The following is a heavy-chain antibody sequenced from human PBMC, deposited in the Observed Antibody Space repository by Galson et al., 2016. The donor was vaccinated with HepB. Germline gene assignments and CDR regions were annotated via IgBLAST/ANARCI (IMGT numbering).Heavy chain of an antibody. J-gene: IGHJ5*02. CDR3: ARKAGMVWFTETKGWFDP. CDR1: GGSFRGYY. V-gene: IGHV4-34*01. Sequence: SETLSLTCAVYGGSFRGYYWTWVRQAPGKGLEWIGEVNHGGTTNYNPSLNSRATISLDMFKSQVSLELTSVTAADTAVYYCARKAGMVWFTETKGWFDPWGQGTLVTVSS. D-gene: IGHD3-10*01. CDR2: VNHGGTT.